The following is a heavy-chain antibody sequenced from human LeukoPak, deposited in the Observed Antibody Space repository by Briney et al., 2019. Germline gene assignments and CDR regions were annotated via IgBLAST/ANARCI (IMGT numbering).Heavy chain of an antibody. CDR1: GFTFSSYA. CDR3: XRDQYYSDSSGYPYDI. J-gene: IGHJ3*02. Sequence: GGSLRLSCAASGFTFSSYAMSWVRQAPGKGLEWVSSISGSSSHVWYADSVKGRFTSSRDNAKNSLYLQMSSLRVEDTAVYYCXRDQYYSDSSGYPYDIWGQGTMVTVSS. D-gene: IGHD3-22*01. V-gene: IGHV3-21*01. CDR2: ISGSSSHV.